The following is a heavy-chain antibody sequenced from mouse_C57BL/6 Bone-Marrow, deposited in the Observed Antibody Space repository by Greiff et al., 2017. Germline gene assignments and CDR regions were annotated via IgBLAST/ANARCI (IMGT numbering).Heavy chain of an antibody. J-gene: IGHJ4*01. Sequence: EVQLQQSGPELVKPGASVKISCKASGYTFTDYYMNWVKQSHGKSLEWIGDINPNNGGTSYNQKFKGKATLTVDKSSSTAYMELRSLTSEDSAVYYCARGAYYSNCYAMDYWGQGTSVTVSS. CDR2: INPNNGGT. D-gene: IGHD2-5*01. CDR3: ARGAYYSNCYAMDY. CDR1: GYTFTDYY. V-gene: IGHV1-26*01.